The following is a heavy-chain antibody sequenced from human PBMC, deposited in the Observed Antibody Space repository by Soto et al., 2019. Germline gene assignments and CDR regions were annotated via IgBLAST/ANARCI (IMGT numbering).Heavy chain of an antibody. CDR1: GGSISSSSYY. Sequence: QLQLQESGPGLVKPSETLSLTCTVSGGSISSSSYYWGWIRQPPGKGLEWIGSIHYSGSTYYNPSLKSRVTISVDTSKTQFSLKLSSVTAADTAVYYCARYLLGYCSGGSCYNPDSFDYWGQGTLVTVSS. J-gene: IGHJ4*02. CDR3: ARYLLGYCSGGSCYNPDSFDY. CDR2: IHYSGST. D-gene: IGHD2-15*01. V-gene: IGHV4-39*01.